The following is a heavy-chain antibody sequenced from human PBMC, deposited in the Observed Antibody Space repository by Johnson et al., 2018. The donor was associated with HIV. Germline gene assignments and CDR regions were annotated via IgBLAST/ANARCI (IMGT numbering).Heavy chain of an antibody. Sequence: QVQLVESGGGVVQPGRSLRLSCAASGFTFSSYAMHWVRLAPGKGLEWVAVILYDGSDKYYADSVQGRFTISRDNSKNTLYLQMNTLGAEDTAVYYCTTDRGNGDYDAFDIWGQGTMVTVSS. CDR2: ILYDGSDK. J-gene: IGHJ3*02. V-gene: IGHV3-30*04. CDR1: GFTFSSYA. CDR3: TTDRGNGDYDAFDI. D-gene: IGHD4-17*01.